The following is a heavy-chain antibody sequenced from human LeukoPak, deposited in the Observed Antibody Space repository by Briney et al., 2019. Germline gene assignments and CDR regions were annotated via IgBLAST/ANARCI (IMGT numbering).Heavy chain of an antibody. Sequence: GGSLRLSCAASGFTFSSYSMNWVRQAPGKGLEWVPYISSSSSTIYYADSAKGRFTISRDNAKNSLYLQMNSLRDEDTAVYYCARGSTYYDYIWGSYLDDYWGQGTLVTVSS. J-gene: IGHJ4*02. CDR3: ARGSTYYDYIWGSYLDDY. D-gene: IGHD3-16*02. V-gene: IGHV3-48*02. CDR2: ISSSSSTI. CDR1: GFTFSSYS.